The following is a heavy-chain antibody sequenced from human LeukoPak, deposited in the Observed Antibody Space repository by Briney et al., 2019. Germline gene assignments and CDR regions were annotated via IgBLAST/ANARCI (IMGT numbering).Heavy chain of an antibody. V-gene: IGHV3-33*01. J-gene: IGHJ6*02. CDR1: GFTFNTFG. D-gene: IGHD2-15*01. Sequence: GGSLRLSCAASGFTFNTFGMNWVRQAPGKGREWVAVIWYDGSNKYYAASVKGRFTISRDNSKSTLYLQVNSLRVEDTAVYYCARISCTGNSCRPYSYYDMDVWGQGTTVTVSS. CDR2: IWYDGSNK. CDR3: ARISCTGNSCRPYSYYDMDV.